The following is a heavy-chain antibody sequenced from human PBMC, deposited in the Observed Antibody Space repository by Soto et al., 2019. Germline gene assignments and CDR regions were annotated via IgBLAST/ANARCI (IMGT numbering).Heavy chain of an antibody. V-gene: IGHV1-2*04. CDR2: INPNSGGT. J-gene: IGHJ4*02. D-gene: IGHD3-3*01. Sequence: GASVKVSCKASGYTFTGYYMNWVRQAPGQGLEWMGWINPNSGGTNHAQKFQCWVTMTRDTSISTAYMELSRLGSDDTAVYYCARGVQYYDFWSGYYGGGAYFDYWGQGTLVTVSS. CDR1: GYTFTGYY. CDR3: ARGVQYYDFWSGYYGGGAYFDY.